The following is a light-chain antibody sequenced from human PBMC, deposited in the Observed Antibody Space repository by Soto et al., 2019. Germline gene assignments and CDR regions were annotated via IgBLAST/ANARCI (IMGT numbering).Light chain of an antibody. CDR2: GAS. J-gene: IGKJ5*01. V-gene: IGKV3-15*01. Sequence: ETVMTQSPAALSVSPGERATLSCRASQSVSSNVAWYQQTPGQAPRLLIYGASTRAAGIPDRFSGSGSGTEFTLTISSLQSEDFAVYYCQQYNNWHPVTFGQGTRLDIK. CDR3: QQYNNWHPVT. CDR1: QSVSSN.